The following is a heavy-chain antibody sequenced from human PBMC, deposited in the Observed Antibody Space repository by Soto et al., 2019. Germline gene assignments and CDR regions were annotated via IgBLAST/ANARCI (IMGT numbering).Heavy chain of an antibody. V-gene: IGHV1-18*01. CDR1: CYTFTSYD. CDR2: SSAYNGNT. J-gene: IGHJ4*02. CDR3: ARDQIPPCWYDY. Sequence: QVQLVQAGAEVKKPGASVKVSCKASCYTFTSYDISWVRQAPGQGLEWMGWSSAYNGNTNYAQKLQGRVTVTTDTSTSTAYMELRSLRSDDTAVYYCARDQIPPCWYDYWGQGTLVTVSS. D-gene: IGHD6-13*01.